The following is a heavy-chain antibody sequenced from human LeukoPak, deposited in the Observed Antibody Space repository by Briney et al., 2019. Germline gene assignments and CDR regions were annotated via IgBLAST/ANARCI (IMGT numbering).Heavy chain of an antibody. D-gene: IGHD3-10*01. CDR3: ARAGFGELLGDFDY. J-gene: IGHJ4*02. Sequence: SETLSLTCTVSGGSISNYYWNWIRQPPGKGLELIGYIYYSGTTNYNPSLKSRVSMSVDTSKNQFSLKLSSVTAAGTAVYYCARAGFGELLGDFDYWGQGTLVTVSS. CDR1: GGSISNYY. V-gene: IGHV4-59*12. CDR2: IYYSGTT.